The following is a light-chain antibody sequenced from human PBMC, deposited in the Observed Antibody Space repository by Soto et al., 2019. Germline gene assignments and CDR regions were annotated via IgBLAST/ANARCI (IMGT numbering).Light chain of an antibody. J-gene: IGKJ4*01. V-gene: IGKV3-20*01. CDR2: HAS. CDR3: QQYASSPLT. Sequence: EIVLTQSPGTLSLSPGERATLSCRASQSVGRDYLAWYQQKPGQAPRLLIYHASNRATGIPDRFSGSGSGTDFTLTTSRLEPEDFAEFYCQQYASSPLTFGGGTKVEIK. CDR1: QSVGRDY.